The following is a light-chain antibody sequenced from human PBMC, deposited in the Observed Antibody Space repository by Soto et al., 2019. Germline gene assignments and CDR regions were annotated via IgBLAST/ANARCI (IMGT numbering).Light chain of an antibody. CDR1: QGIVSW. V-gene: IGKV1-12*01. CDR3: QQANRFPLT. J-gene: IGKJ4*01. CDR2: GAS. Sequence: DIQMTQSPSSVSASVGDRATITCRSSQGIVSWLAWYQQKPGKATKLLISGASSLQSGVPARFSGSGSGTDFTLTISRLQPEDFATYYCQQANRFPLTFGGGTKVEVK.